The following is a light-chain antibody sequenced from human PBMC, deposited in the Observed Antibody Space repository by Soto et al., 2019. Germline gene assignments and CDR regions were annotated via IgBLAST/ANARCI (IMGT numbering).Light chain of an antibody. CDR2: QVS. Sequence: DVVMTQSPLSLPVTLGQPASISCRSSQGLVHSDGATFLAWFQQRPGQSPRRLIYQVSNRDYGVPDRLSGSESGTDFTLKNSRVVAEYVGVYFCMKGTHRPYSCGQRTKLEI. CDR1: QGLVHSDGATF. J-gene: IGKJ2*03. CDR3: MKGTHRPYS. V-gene: IGKV2-30*02.